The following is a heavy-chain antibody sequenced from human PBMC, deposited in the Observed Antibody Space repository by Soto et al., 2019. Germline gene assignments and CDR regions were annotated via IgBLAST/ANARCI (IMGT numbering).Heavy chain of an antibody. CDR2: INPSGGST. Sequence: ASVKVSCKASGYTFTSYYMHWVRQAPGQGLEWMGIINPSGGSTSYAQKFQGRVTMTRDTSTSTVYMELSSLRSEDTAVYYCARGEWAENDFWSGYYTHWGQGTLVTVSS. CDR3: ARGEWAENDFWSGYYTH. J-gene: IGHJ4*02. D-gene: IGHD3-3*01. CDR1: GYTFTSYY. V-gene: IGHV1-46*01.